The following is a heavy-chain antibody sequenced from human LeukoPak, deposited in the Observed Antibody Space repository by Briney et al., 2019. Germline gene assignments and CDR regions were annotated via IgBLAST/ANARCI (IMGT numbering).Heavy chain of an antibody. CDR1: GYTFTSYD. D-gene: IGHD3-22*01. CDR2: VNPNSGNT. V-gene: IGHV1-8*01. J-gene: IGHJ4*02. Sequence: GESLKISCKASGYTFTSYDINWVRQATGQGLEWMGWVNPNSGNTGYAQKFQGRVTMTRDTSISTAYMELSSLTSEDTAVYYCARRSEDYDSSEYPYWGQGTLVTVSS. CDR3: ARRSEDYDSSEYPY.